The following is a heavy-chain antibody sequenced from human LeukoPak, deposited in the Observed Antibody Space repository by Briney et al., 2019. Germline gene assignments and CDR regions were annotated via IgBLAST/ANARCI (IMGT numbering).Heavy chain of an antibody. CDR2: IYTSGST. CDR3: ARYSGRSTYYDFWSGS. V-gene: IGHV4-59*10. J-gene: IGHJ5*02. D-gene: IGHD3-3*01. Sequence: SETLSLTCAVYGGSFSGYYWSWIRQPAGKGLEWIGRIYTSGSTNYNPSLKSRVTISVDTSKNQFSLKLSSVTAADTAVYYCARYSGRSTYYDFWSGSWGQGTLVTVSS. CDR1: GGSFSGYY.